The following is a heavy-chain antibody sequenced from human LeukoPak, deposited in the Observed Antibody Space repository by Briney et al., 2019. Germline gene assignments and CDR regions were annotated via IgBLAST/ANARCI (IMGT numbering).Heavy chain of an antibody. J-gene: IGHJ3*02. D-gene: IGHD3-16*01. CDR2: ISWNSGSI. CDR1: GFTFSSYA. V-gene: IGHV3-9*01. CDR3: AKDMITFGGVIGDAFDI. Sequence: GGSLRLSCAASGFTFSSYAMSWVRQAPGKGLEWVSGISWNSGSIGYANSVKGRFTISRDNAKNSLYLQMNSLRAEDTALYYCAKDMITFGGVIGDAFDIWGQGTVVTVSS.